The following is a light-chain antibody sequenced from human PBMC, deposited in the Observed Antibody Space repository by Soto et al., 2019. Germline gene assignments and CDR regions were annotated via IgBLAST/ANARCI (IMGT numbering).Light chain of an antibody. J-gene: IGKJ3*01. CDR2: GAS. V-gene: IGKV3-20*01. CDR3: QEYGSSSVT. CDR1: QSVRSSY. Sequence: EIVLTQSPGTLSLSPGERATLSCRASQSVRSSYLAWYQQKPGQAPRLLIYGASSRATGIPDRFSGSGSGTDVTLTISRLELEDFAVYYCQEYGSSSVTFGPGTKVDIK.